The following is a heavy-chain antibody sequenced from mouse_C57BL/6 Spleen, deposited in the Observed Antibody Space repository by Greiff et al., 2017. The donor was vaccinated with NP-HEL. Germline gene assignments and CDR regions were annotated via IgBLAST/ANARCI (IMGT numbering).Heavy chain of an antibody. Sequence: EVMLVESGGGLVKPGGSLKLSCAASGFTFSSYAMSWVRQTPEKRLEWVATISDGGSYTYYPDNVKGRFTISRDNAKNNLYLQMSHLKSEDTAMYYCARETDSYWGQGTTLTVSS. CDR3: ARETDSY. J-gene: IGHJ2*01. CDR1: GFTFSSYA. V-gene: IGHV5-4*01. CDR2: ISDGGSYT. D-gene: IGHD2-13*01.